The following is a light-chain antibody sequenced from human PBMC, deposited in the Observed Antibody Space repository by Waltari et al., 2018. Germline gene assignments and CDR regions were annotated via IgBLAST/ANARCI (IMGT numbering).Light chain of an antibody. Sequence: QSALTQPASVSGSPGQSITISCTGPNKYVGASKLVSSYQQHPGRAPQLMIYDVTERPSGISYRFSGSKSANTASLTISGLLPEDEAIYYCCSFTATHTLLFGGGTTVTVL. CDR2: DVT. V-gene: IGLV2-14*03. J-gene: IGLJ2*01. CDR1: NKYVGASKL. CDR3: CSFTATHTLL.